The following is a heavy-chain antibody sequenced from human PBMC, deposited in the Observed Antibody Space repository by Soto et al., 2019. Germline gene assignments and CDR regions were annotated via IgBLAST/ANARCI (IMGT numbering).Heavy chain of an antibody. CDR2: INHSGST. V-gene: IGHV4-34*01. D-gene: IGHD2-15*01. Sequence: QVQLQQWGAGLLKPSETLSLTCAVYGGSFSGYYWSWIRQPPGKGLEWIGEINHSGSTNYNPSLKRRVTISVETSKNQFSLKLGSVTAAETAVYYCARGGRRYWSGGSRYFKRSNAFDIWGQGTMVTVSS. CDR1: GGSFSGYY. J-gene: IGHJ3*02. CDR3: ARGGRRYWSGGSRYFKRSNAFDI.